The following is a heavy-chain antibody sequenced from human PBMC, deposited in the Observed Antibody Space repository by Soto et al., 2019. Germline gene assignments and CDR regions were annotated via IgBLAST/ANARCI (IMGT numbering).Heavy chain of an antibody. CDR3: TRVLSASFIDY. D-gene: IGHD1-26*01. V-gene: IGHV4-39*01. Sequence: QLQLQQSGPGLVKPSETLSLTCTVSGASIINSSYYWAWIRPPPEKGLEWIGAIYFSGSTYYNPSLKGRLAISGDTSRNQLSLKVTSVTAADTAFYYCTRVLSASFIDYWGQGTLVTVSS. J-gene: IGHJ4*02. CDR1: GASIINSSYY. CDR2: IYFSGST.